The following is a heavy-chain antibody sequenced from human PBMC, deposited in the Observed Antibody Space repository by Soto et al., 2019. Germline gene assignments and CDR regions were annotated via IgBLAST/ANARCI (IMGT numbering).Heavy chain of an antibody. CDR2: MNPNSGNT. D-gene: IGHD3-3*01. CDR3: ARPRSGSYYYGMDV. V-gene: IGHV1-8*01. CDR1: GYTFTSYD. J-gene: IGHJ6*02. Sequence: QVQLVQSGAEVKKPGDSVKVSCTASGYTFTSYDINWVRQATGQGLERMGWMNPNSGNTGYAQKFQGRVTMTRNNSIITAYMELSSLRSEDTAVYYCARPRSGSYYYGMDVWGQGNAVTVSS.